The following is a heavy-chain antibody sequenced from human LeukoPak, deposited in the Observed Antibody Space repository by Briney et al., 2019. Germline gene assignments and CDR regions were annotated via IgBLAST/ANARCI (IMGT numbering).Heavy chain of an antibody. CDR1: GGSISSGVYC. CDR2: ICSSGSA. Sequence: SQTLSLTCTVSGGSISSGVYCWSWIRQRPGEGLQWIGYICSSGSAYYNASLKSRVSMSTDTSNNQFSLKLNSVTAADTAVYYCARDDGGSLHGMDVWGQGTTVTVSS. V-gene: IGHV4-31*03. J-gene: IGHJ6*02. CDR3: ARDDGGSLHGMDV. D-gene: IGHD2-15*01.